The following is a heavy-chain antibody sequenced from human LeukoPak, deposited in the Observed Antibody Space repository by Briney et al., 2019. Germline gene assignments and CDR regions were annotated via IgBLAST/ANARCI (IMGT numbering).Heavy chain of an antibody. CDR1: GGSINNHY. CDR2: IHYTGTT. V-gene: IGHV4-59*11. D-gene: IGHD6-13*01. Sequence: SETLSLTCIVSGGSINNHYWTWIRQTPGKGLEWIGDIHYTGTTKYNPSLKSRVTISVDTSKNQFSLKLSSVTAADTAVYYCARDRPGGSSLDYWGQGTLVTVSS. J-gene: IGHJ4*02. CDR3: ARDRPGGSSLDY.